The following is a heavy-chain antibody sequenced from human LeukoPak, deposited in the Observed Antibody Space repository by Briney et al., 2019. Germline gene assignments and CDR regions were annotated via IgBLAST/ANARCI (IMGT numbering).Heavy chain of an antibody. Sequence: GGFLRLSCAASGFTFSTYSMNWVRQAPGKGLEWVSYISGSSSTIYYADSVKGRFTISRDNAKNSLYLQMSSLRDEDTAVYYCARDYSSWGQGTLVTVSS. D-gene: IGHD6-13*01. CDR1: GFTFSTYS. CDR3: ARDYSS. CDR2: ISGSSSTI. V-gene: IGHV3-48*02. J-gene: IGHJ4*02.